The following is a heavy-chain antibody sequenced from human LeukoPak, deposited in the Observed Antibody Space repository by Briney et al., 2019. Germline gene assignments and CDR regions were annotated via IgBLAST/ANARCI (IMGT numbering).Heavy chain of an antibody. D-gene: IGHD2-2*01. CDR2: ISWDGGST. V-gene: IGHV3-43*01. CDR1: GFTFDDYT. CDR3: AKDSPYCSSTSCYPDA. Sequence: RPGGSLRLSCAASGFTFDDYTMHWVRQAPGKGLEWVSLISWDGGSTYYADSVKGRFTISRDNSKNSLYLQMNSLRTEDTALYYCAKDSPYCSSTSCYPDAWGQGTLVTVSS. J-gene: IGHJ5*02.